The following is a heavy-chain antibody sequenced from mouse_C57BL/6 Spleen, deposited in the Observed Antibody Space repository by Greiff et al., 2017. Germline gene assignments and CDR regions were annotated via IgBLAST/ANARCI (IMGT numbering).Heavy chain of an antibody. J-gene: IGHJ3*01. CDR2: INPSTGGT. V-gene: IGHV1-42*01. CDR1: GYSFTGYY. CDR3: AAYYSNYLFAY. D-gene: IGHD2-5*01. Sequence: EVKLMESGPELVKPGASVKISCKASGYSFTGYYMNWVKQSPEKSLEWIGEINPSTGGTTYNQKFKAKATLTVDKSSSTAYMQLKSLTSEDSAVYYCAAYYSNYLFAYWGQGTLVTVSA.